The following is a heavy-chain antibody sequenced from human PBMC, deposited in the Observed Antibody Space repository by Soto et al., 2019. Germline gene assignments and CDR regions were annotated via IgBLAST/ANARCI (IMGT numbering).Heavy chain of an antibody. J-gene: IGHJ4*02. CDR1: GGSISSYY. CDR3: AREGSSGWFY. V-gene: IGHV4-59*13. D-gene: IGHD6-19*01. Sequence: QVQLQESGPGLVKPSETLSLTCTVSGGSISSYYWSWIRQPPGKGLEWIGYIYYSGSTNYNPSLQSRVTISVDTSKNQFSLKLSSVTAADTAVYYCAREGSSGWFYWGQGTLVTVSS. CDR2: IYYSGST.